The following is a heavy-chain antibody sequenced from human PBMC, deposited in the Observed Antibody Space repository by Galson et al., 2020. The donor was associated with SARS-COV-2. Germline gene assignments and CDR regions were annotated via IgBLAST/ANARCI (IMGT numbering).Heavy chain of an antibody. CDR3: ARDNDHDAFDI. D-gene: IGHD1-1*01. J-gene: IGHJ3*02. CDR2: INPNRGGT. CDR1: GYTFNGYY. V-gene: IGHV1-2*04. Sequence: ASVKVSCKASGYTFNGYYIHWVRQAPGQGLEWMGWINPNRGGTTYAENFQDWVTMTRDTSISTAYMELSRLRSDDTAVYYCARDNDHDAFDIWGQGTMVTVSS.